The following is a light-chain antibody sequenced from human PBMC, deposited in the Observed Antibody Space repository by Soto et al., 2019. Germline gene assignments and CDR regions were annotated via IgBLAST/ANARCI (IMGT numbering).Light chain of an antibody. CDR3: CSYTTSNTRQIV. Sequence: QSVLTQPASVSGSPGQSSTISCTGTSSDVGGYNYVSWYRQHPGKAPKFMIYDVSSRPSGVSNRFSGSKSGNTASLTISGLQAEDETDYYCCSYTTSNTRQIVFGTRTKVTVL. CDR2: DVS. J-gene: IGLJ1*01. CDR1: SSDVGGYNY. V-gene: IGLV2-14*03.